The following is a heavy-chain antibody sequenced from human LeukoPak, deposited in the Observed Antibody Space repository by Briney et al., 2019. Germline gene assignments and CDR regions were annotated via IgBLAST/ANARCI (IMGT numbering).Heavy chain of an antibody. V-gene: IGHV3-23*01. Sequence: PGGTLRLSCAASGFTFSSYGMSWVRQAPGKGLEWVSVISGGAVSTYYADSVKGRFTISRDNSKNTLYLQMNSLRAEATAVYYCAKSVILTVFDYWGQGTLVTVSS. CDR2: ISGGAVST. CDR1: GFTFSSYG. D-gene: IGHD3-9*01. J-gene: IGHJ4*02. CDR3: AKSVILTVFDY.